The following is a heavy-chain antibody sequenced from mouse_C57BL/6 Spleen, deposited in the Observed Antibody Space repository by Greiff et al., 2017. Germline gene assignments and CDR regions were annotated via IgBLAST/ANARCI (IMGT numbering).Heavy chain of an antibody. CDR1: GYTFTSYW. D-gene: IGHD2-4*01. J-gene: IGHJ2*01. Sequence: QVQLQQPGAELVKPGASVKLSCKASGYTFTSYWMHWVKQRPGQGLEWIGMIHPNSGSTNYNEQFKSKATLTVDKSSSTAYMQLSSLTSEDSAVYYCARPYINDYEVYFDYWGQGTTLTVSS. CDR3: ARPYINDYEVYFDY. V-gene: IGHV1-64*01. CDR2: IHPNSGST.